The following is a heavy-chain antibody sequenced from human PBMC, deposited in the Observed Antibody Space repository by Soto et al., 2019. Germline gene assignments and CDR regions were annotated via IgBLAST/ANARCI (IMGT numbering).Heavy chain of an antibody. CDR1: GYSFTTYW. CDR2: IDPRDSYT. J-gene: IGHJ5*02. Sequence: GESLNISCEASGYSFTTYWISCVRHMPGKGLEWIGAIDPRDSYTKYSPSFQGHVTISVDKYISTAYLQWNSLKASDTAIYYCTREKSDLELSNWLEPWGEGTLVTVSS. CDR3: TREKSDLELSNWLEP. V-gene: IGHV5-10-1*01. D-gene: IGHD1-7*01.